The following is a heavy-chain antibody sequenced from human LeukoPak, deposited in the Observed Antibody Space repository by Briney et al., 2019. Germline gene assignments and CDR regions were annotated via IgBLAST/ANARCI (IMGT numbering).Heavy chain of an antibody. CDR3: AGLPYDSSGYPDY. Sequence: PSETLSLTCTVSGGSISSSSYYWGWSRQPPGKGLEWIGSIYYSGSTYYNPSLKSRVTISVDTSKNQFSLKLSSVTAADTAVYYCAGLPYDSSGYPDYWGQGTLVTVSS. D-gene: IGHD3-22*01. CDR2: IYYSGST. V-gene: IGHV4-39*01. J-gene: IGHJ4*02. CDR1: GGSISSSSYY.